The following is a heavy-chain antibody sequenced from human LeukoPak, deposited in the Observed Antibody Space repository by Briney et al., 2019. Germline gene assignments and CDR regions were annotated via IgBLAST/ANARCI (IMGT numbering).Heavy chain of an antibody. Sequence: SETLSLTCTVSGGSISSSSYYWDWIRQPPGKGLEWIGSIFYSGTAYYIPSLKSRVTISVDTSKNQFSLILNSVTAADTAVYYCARRGGSSWHAYWGQGTLVTVSS. D-gene: IGHD6-13*01. J-gene: IGHJ4*02. V-gene: IGHV4-39*01. CDR2: IFYSGTA. CDR3: ARRGGSSWHAY. CDR1: GGSISSSSYY.